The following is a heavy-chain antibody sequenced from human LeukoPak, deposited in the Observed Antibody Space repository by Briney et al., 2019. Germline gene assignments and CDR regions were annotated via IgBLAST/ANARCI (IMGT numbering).Heavy chain of an antibody. J-gene: IGHJ4*02. V-gene: IGHV3-23*01. D-gene: IGHD3-22*01. CDR2: ISGSGGST. CDR1: GFTFSSYA. Sequence: PGGSLRLSCAASGFTFSSYAMSWVRQAPVKGLEWVSAISGSGGSTYYADYVKGRFTISRDNSKNTLYLQMNSLRAEDTAVYYCAKDPSPEAIVVFIANFDYWGQGTLVTVSS. CDR3: AKDPSPEAIVVFIANFDY.